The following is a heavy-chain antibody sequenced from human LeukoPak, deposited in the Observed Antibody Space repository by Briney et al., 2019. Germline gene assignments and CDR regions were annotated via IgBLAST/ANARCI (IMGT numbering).Heavy chain of an antibody. D-gene: IGHD3-10*01. V-gene: IGHV1-8*01. Sequence: ASVKVSCKASGYTFTSYDINWVRQATGQGLEWMGWMNPNSGNTGYAQKFQGRVTMTGNTSISTAYMELSSLRSEDTAVYYCARPRFIPYYYGMDVWGQGTTVTVSS. CDR1: GYTFTSYD. J-gene: IGHJ6*02. CDR2: MNPNSGNT. CDR3: ARPRFIPYYYGMDV.